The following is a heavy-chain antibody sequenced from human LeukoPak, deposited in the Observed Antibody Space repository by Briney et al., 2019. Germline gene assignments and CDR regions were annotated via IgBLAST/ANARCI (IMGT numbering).Heavy chain of an antibody. Sequence: PSETLSLTCAVYGGSFSGYYWSWIRQPPGKGLEWIGYIYYSGSTNYNPSLKSRVTISVDTSKNQFSLKLSSVTAADTAVYYCARSDSSGYSIDYWGQGTLVTVSS. D-gene: IGHD3-22*01. CDR2: IYYSGST. CDR3: ARSDSSGYSIDY. CDR1: GGSFSGYY. J-gene: IGHJ4*02. V-gene: IGHV4-59*01.